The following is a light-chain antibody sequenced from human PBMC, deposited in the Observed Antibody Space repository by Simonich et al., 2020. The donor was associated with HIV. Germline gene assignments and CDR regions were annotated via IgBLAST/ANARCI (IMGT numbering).Light chain of an antibody. CDR2: WAS. V-gene: IGKV4-1*01. CDR1: QSVLYSSNNKNN. CDR3: QQYYRTPLT. Sequence: DIVMTQSPDSLAVSLGERATINCKSSQSVLYSSNNKNNLAWYQQKPGHPPNLLIYWASTRESGVPDRFSASGSGTDFTLTISSLQAEDVAIYYCQQYYRTPLTFGGGTKVEIK. J-gene: IGKJ4*01.